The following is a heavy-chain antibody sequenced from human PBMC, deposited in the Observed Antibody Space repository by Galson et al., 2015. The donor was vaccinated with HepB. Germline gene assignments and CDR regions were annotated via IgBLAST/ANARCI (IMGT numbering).Heavy chain of an antibody. CDR1: GYSFSSYW. D-gene: IGHD6-13*01. J-gene: IGHJ4*02. CDR2: IDPSDSYT. Sequence: QSGAEVKEPGESLRISCKGSGYSFSSYWISWVRQMPGKGLEWMGRIDPSDSYTNYSPSFQDHVTISADKSISTAYLQWSSLKASDTAMYYCARHKGSSTQYHFDSCGQGTLVTVSS. V-gene: IGHV5-10-1*01. CDR3: ARHKGSSTQYHFDS.